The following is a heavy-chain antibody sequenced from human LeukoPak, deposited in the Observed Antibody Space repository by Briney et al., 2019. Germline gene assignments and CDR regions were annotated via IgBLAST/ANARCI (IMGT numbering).Heavy chain of an antibody. V-gene: IGHV3-48*03. Sequence: PGGSLRLSCAASGFAFSSYEMNWVRQAPGKGLEWVSYISSSGRTKYYADSVKGRFTISRDNAKNSQYLQMNSLRAEDTAVYYCARGKWEPLDYWGQGTLVTVSS. D-gene: IGHD1-26*01. CDR3: ARGKWEPLDY. CDR2: ISSSGRTK. CDR1: GFAFSSYE. J-gene: IGHJ4*02.